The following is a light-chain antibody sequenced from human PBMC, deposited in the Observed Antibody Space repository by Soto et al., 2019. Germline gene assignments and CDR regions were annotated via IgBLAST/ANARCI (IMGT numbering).Light chain of an antibody. V-gene: IGKV2-28*01. CDR1: QSLLHSNGYNY. CDR2: LGS. Sequence: DIVMTQSPLSLPVTPGEPASISCRSSQSLLHSNGYNYLDWYLQKPGQSPQLLIYLGSNRASGVPDRFSGSGSGTDFTLKISRLEAEDVGVYYCMQPLQSWTFGQGTKVDI. J-gene: IGKJ1*01. CDR3: MQPLQSWT.